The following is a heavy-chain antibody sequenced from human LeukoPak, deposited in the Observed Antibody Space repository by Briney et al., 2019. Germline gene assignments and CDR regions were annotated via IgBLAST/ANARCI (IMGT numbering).Heavy chain of an antibody. J-gene: IGHJ2*01. D-gene: IGHD3-10*01. CDR1: GYTLRQLS. CDR2: FDPEDGET. V-gene: IGHV1-24*01. Sequence: ASVKVSCKPSGYTLRQLSIHWVRQAPGKGLEWMGGFDPEDGETIYSQKFQGRVTMTEDTSTDTAYMDLRSLRLDDTAVCYCAASSSQILDKIYYFDLWGRGTLVSVSS. CDR3: AASSSQILDKIYYFDL.